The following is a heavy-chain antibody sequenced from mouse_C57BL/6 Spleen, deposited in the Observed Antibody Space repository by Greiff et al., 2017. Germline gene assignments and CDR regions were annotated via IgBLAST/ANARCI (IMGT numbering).Heavy chain of an antibody. V-gene: IGHV5-9*01. D-gene: IGHD2-4*01. J-gene: IGHJ3*01. CDR3: ARQGDYGGAWFAY. Sequence: EVMLVESGGGLVKPGGSLKLSCAASGFTFSSYTMSWVRQTPEKRLEWVATISGGGGNTYYPDSVKGRFTISRDNAKNTLYLQMSSLGSEDTAWYYWARQGDYGGAWFAYWGQGTLVTVSA. CDR1: GFTFSSYT. CDR2: ISGGGGNT.